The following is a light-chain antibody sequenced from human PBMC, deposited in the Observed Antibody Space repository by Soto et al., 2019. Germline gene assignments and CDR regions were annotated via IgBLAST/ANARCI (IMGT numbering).Light chain of an antibody. CDR2: KAS. CDR1: QSISSW. Sequence: DIQTTQSPSTLSASVGDRVTITCRASQSISSWLAWYQQKPGKAPKLLIYKASSLESGVPSRFSGSGSGTEFTLTISSLQPDDFATYYCQQYNSYPPLTFGGGTKVEIK. CDR3: QQYNSYPPLT. V-gene: IGKV1-5*03. J-gene: IGKJ4*01.